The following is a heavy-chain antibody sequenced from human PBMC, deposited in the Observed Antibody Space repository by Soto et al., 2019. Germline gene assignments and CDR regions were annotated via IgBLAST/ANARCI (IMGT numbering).Heavy chain of an antibody. J-gene: IGHJ4*02. CDR3: TGDSGGGGGY. CDR2: INEDGSTI. D-gene: IGHD3-16*01. V-gene: IGHV3-74*01. Sequence: EVQLVESGGGLVQPGGSLRLSCAASGFTFSTYWMHWVRQAPGKGLVWVSRINEDGSTINYADSVKGRFTISRVNAKNRLDLEVNGRGAEDTAVYYGTGDSGGGGGYWGQGTLVTVSS. CDR1: GFTFSTYW.